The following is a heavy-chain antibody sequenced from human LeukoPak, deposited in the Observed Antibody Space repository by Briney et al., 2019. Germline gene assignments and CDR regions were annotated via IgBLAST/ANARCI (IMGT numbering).Heavy chain of an antibody. V-gene: IGHV3-23*01. CDR2: ISGGSNNI. J-gene: IGHJ4*02. CDR3: ARDPAY. Sequence: GGSLRLSCAASGFTFSSYAMNWVRQAPGKGLEWVSSISGGSNNINYAGSVKGRFTTSRDNSQNTLYLQMNSLRADDTAVYYCARDPAYWGQGTLVTVSS. CDR1: GFTFSSYA.